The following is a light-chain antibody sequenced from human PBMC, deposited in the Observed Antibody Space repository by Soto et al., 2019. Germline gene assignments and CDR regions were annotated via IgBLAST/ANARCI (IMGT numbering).Light chain of an antibody. J-gene: IGKJ1*01. CDR1: QSVRGNN. V-gene: IGKV3-20*01. Sequence: EIVLTQSPGTLSLSPGQRGTLSWRASQSVRGNNLAWYQQRPGQAPRLVIFGASSRATGIPDRFSVSGSGTDFTLTITRLASEDFAVYDGQQYGNSTKTFGQGTKVHIK. CDR3: QQYGNSTKT. CDR2: GAS.